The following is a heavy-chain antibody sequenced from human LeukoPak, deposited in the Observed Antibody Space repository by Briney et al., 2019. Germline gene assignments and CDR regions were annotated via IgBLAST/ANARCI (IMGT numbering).Heavy chain of an antibody. D-gene: IGHD3-3*01. Sequence: PGGSQRLSCAASGFTFSSYSMNWVRQAPGKGLEWVSSISSSSSYIYYADSVKGRFTISRDNAKNSLYLQMNSLRAEDTAVYYCAVLEYGGSIDAFDIWGQGTMVTVSS. CDR1: GFTFSSYS. CDR3: AVLEYGGSIDAFDI. CDR2: ISSSSSYI. V-gene: IGHV3-21*01. J-gene: IGHJ3*02.